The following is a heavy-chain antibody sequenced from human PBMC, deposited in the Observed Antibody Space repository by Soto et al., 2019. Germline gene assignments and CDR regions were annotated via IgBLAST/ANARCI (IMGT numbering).Heavy chain of an antibody. V-gene: IGHV3-48*01. CDR3: ARAGLWFGELSSSDY. Sequence: ESGGGLVQPGGSLRLSCAASGFTFSSYSMNWVRQAPGKGLEWVSYISSSSSTIYYADSVKGRFTISRDNAKNSLYLQMNSLRAEDTAVYYCARAGLWFGELSSSDYWGQGTLVTVSS. D-gene: IGHD3-10*01. CDR1: GFTFSSYS. CDR2: ISSSSSTI. J-gene: IGHJ4*02.